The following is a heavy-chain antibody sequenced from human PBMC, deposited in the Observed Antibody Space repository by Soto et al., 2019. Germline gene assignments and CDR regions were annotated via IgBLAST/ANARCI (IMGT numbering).Heavy chain of an antibody. Sequence: ASVKVSCKASGYTFTTYAIHWVRQAPGQRLEWMGWINAGNGKTKYSQKFQDRVTITRGTSATTAYMELSSLTSEDTAVYYCARAGDDCSTTSCYTIDYWGQGTLVTVSS. CDR2: INAGNGKT. CDR3: ARAGDDCSTTSCYTIDY. CDR1: GYTFTTYA. V-gene: IGHV1-3*01. D-gene: IGHD2-2*02. J-gene: IGHJ4*02.